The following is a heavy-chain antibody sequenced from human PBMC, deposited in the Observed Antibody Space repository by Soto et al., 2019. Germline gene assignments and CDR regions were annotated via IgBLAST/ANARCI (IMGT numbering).Heavy chain of an antibody. J-gene: IGHJ4*02. CDR3: ARDCNWNYRGFTAEFCY. CDR1: GFTFSSYS. D-gene: IGHD1-7*01. V-gene: IGHV3-21*01. Sequence: EVQLVESGGGLVKPGGSLRLSCAASGFTFSSYSMNWVRQAPGKGLEWVSSISSSSSYIYYADSVKGRFTISRDNAKNSLYLQMNSLRAEDTAVYYCARDCNWNYRGFTAEFCYWGQGTLVTVSS. CDR2: ISSSSSYI.